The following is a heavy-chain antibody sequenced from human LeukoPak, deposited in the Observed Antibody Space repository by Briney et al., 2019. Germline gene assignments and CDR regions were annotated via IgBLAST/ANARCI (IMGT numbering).Heavy chain of an antibody. J-gene: IGHJ5*02. V-gene: IGHV3-48*01. Sequence: GSLRLSCAASGFTFSSYSMNWVRQAPGKGLEWVSYISSSSSTIYYADSVKGRFTTSRDNAKNSLYLQMNSLRAEDTAVYYCARRRFSLNWFDPWGQGTLVTVSS. CDR2: ISSSSSTI. CDR3: ARRRFSLNWFDP. CDR1: GFTFSSYS. D-gene: IGHD3-3*01.